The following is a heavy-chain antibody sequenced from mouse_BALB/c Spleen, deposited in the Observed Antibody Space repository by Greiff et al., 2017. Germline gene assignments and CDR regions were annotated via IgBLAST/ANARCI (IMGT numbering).Heavy chain of an antibody. J-gene: IGHJ1*01. CDR1: GYSITSDYA. D-gene: IGHD2-4*01. CDR2: ISDSGST. Sequence: VQLKQSGPGLVKPSQSLSLTCTVTGYSITSDYAWNWIRQFPGNKLEWMGYISDSGSTSYNPSLKSRISITRDTSKNQFFLQLNSVTTEDTATYYCARYDYDSDWYFDVWGAGTTVTVSS. V-gene: IGHV3-2*02. CDR3: ARYDYDSDWYFDV.